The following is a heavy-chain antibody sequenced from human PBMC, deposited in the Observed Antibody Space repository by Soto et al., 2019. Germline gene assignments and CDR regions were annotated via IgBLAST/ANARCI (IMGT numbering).Heavy chain of an antibody. CDR1: GYTFSNFW. V-gene: IGHV5-51*01. Sequence: RGESSEISCQSSGYTFSNFWIGWVRQLPGKGLEWMGIIYPGDHETRYSPSFHGKVTISADRSINTAYLQWNSLEASDTAFYFCARSPRSSPYFDYWGQGALVTVSS. CDR3: ARSPRSSPYFDY. CDR2: IYPGDHET. D-gene: IGHD6-13*01. J-gene: IGHJ4*02.